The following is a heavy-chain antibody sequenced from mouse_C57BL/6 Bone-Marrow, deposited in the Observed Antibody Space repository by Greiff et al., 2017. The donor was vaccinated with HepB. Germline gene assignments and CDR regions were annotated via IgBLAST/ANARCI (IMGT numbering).Heavy chain of an antibody. V-gene: IGHV5-6*01. D-gene: IGHD2-4*01. CDR1: GFTFSSYG. Sequence: EVQGVESGGDLVKPGGSLKLSCAASGFTFSSYGMSWVRQTPDKRLEWVATISSGGSYTYYPDSVKGRFHISRDNAKNTLYLQMSSLKSEDTAMYYCARGICYDRAWFAYWGQGTLVTVSA. J-gene: IGHJ3*01. CDR3: ARGICYDRAWFAY. CDR2: ISSGGSYT.